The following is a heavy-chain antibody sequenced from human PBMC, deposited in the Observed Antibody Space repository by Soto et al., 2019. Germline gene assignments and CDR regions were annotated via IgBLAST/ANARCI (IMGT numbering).Heavy chain of an antibody. J-gene: IGHJ4*02. D-gene: IGHD5-12*01. CDR2: VDHSGST. Sequence: SETLSLTCVVSGYVITSGYYWGWIRQPPGKGLEWIGTVDHSGSTYYDPSLQGRVTISIDTSKNQFSLKLTSVTAADTALYYCARYFHTYSGPPIWGQGTLVTVSS. CDR3: ARYFHTYSGPPI. V-gene: IGHV4-38-2*01. CDR1: GYVITSGYY.